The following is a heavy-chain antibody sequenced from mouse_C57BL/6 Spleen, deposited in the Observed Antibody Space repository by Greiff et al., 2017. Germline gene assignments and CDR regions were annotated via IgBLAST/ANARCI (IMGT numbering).Heavy chain of an antibody. CDR3: ARGSTPFDV. J-gene: IGHJ1*03. V-gene: IGHV1-76*01. Sequence: QVQLQQSGAELVRPGASVKLSCKASGYTFTDYYINWVKQRPGQGLEWIARIYPGSGNTYYNEKFKGKATLTAEKSSSTAYMQLSSLTSEDSAVXFCARGSTPFDVWGTGTTVTVSS. CDR2: IYPGSGNT. CDR1: GYTFTDYY. D-gene: IGHD1-1*01.